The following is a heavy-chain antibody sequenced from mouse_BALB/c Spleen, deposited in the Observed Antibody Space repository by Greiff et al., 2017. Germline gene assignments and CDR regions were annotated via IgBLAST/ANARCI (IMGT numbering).Heavy chain of an antibody. CDR2: IYPGDGDT. CDR3: ARQLGRGAMDY. V-gene: IGHV1-87*01. CDR1: GYTFTSYW. J-gene: IGHJ4*01. Sequence: VQLVESGAELARPGASVKLSCKASGYTFTSYWMQWVKQRPGQGLEWIGAIYPGDGDTRYTQKFKGKATLTADKSSSTAYMQLSSLASEDSAVYYCARQLGRGAMDYWGQGTSVTVSS. D-gene: IGHD4-1*02.